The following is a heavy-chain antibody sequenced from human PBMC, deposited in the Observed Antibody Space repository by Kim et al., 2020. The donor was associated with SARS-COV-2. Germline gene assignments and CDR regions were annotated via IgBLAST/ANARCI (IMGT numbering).Heavy chain of an antibody. Sequence: ASVKVSCKASGYTFTGYYMHWVRQAPGQGLEWMGRINPNSGGTNYAQKFQGRVTMTRDTSISTAYMELSRLRSDDTAVYYCARRRLVREGMDVWGQGTTVTVSS. CDR1: GYTFTGYY. D-gene: IGHD6-19*01. V-gene: IGHV1-2*06. J-gene: IGHJ6*02. CDR2: INPNSGGT. CDR3: ARRRLVREGMDV.